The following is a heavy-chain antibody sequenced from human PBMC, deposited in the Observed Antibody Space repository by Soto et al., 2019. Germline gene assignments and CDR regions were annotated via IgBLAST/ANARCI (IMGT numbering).Heavy chain of an antibody. Sequence: PGGSLRLACAASKSIFTGYGMHWVRQTPGKGLEWVAVIRFDGTDEHYADSVKGRFTISRDNSKNMLYLQMNSLRVEHPALYYCACVGTGRTPFRGFIHYPGQGTLVSVSS. CDR1: KSIFTGYG. J-gene: IGHJ4*01. D-gene: IGHD2-21*01. CDR3: ACVGTGRTPFRGFIHY. CDR2: IRFDGTDE. V-gene: IGHV3-30*02.